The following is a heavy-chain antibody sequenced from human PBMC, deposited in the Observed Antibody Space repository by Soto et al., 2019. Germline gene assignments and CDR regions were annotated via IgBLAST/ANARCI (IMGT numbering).Heavy chain of an antibody. CDR1: GGSISSSNW. J-gene: IGHJ6*02. Sequence: PSETLSLTCAASGGSISSSNWWSWVRQPPGKGLEWIGEIYHSGSTDYNPSLKSRVTISVDKSKNQFSLKLSSVTAADTAVYYCARVSGTKYGYYYCGMDVWGQGTTVTVYS. CDR3: ARVSGTKYGYYYCGMDV. V-gene: IGHV4-4*02. D-gene: IGHD2-2*01. CDR2: IYHSGST.